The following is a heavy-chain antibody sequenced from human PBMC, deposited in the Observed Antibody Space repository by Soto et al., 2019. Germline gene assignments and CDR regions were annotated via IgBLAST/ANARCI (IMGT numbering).Heavy chain of an antibody. CDR1: GFTFSDYY. V-gene: IGHV3-11*05. CDR2: INSSSSYT. CDR3: ARIITAAGGRRYFDL. D-gene: IGHD6-13*01. J-gene: IGHJ2*01. Sequence: QVQLVESVGGLVKPGGSLRLSCAASGFTFSDYYMSWIRQAPGKGLEWVSYINSSSSYTNYADSVKGRFTISRDNAKNSLYLQMNSLRAEDTAVYYCARIITAAGGRRYFDLWGRGTLVTVSS.